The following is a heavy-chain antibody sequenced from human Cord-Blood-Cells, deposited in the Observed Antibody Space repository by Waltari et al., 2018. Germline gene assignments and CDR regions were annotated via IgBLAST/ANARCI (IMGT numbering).Heavy chain of an antibody. V-gene: IGHV3-9*01. D-gene: IGHD1-26*01. J-gene: IGHJ4*02. CDR1: GFPFDDYA. CDR3: AKESSGSYFDY. CDR2: ISWNSGSI. Sequence: EVQLVESGGGLVQPGRSLRLSCAASGFPFDDYAMHWVRQAPGKGLEWVSGISWNSGSIGYADSVKGRFTISRDNAKNSLYLQMNSLRAEDTALYYCAKESSGSYFDYWGQGTLVTVSS.